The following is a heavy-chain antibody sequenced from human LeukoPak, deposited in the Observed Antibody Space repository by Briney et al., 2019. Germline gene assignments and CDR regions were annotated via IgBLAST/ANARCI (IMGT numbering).Heavy chain of an antibody. J-gene: IGHJ4*02. CDR1: GYTSTDSY. CDR3: AKLSTT. Sequence: ASVKVSCKASGYTSTDSYIHWVRQAPGRGLECMGWINPKTGGTNYVQKFQGRVTMTADTSISTVYMELTGLKSDDTAVYYCAKLSTTWGPGTLVIVSS. D-gene: IGHD2/OR15-2a*01. V-gene: IGHV1-2*02. CDR2: INPKTGGT.